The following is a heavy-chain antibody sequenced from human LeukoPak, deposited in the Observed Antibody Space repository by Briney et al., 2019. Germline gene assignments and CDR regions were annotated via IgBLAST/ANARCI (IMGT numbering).Heavy chain of an antibody. CDR2: ISYDGSNK. Sequence: TGGSLRLSCAASGFTFSSYAMHWVRQAPGKGLEWVAVISYDGSNKYYADSVKGRFTISRDNSKNTLYLQMNSLRAEDTAVYYCARPLNYDFWSGYYYWGQGTLVTVSS. V-gene: IGHV3-30-3*01. D-gene: IGHD3-3*01. CDR1: GFTFSSYA. J-gene: IGHJ4*02. CDR3: ARPLNYDFWSGYYY.